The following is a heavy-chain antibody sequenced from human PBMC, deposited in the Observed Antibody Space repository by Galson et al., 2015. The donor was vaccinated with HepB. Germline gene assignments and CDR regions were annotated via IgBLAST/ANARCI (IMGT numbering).Heavy chain of an antibody. CDR2: IDPYGGGT. Sequence: SVKVSCKASGYTFTGYYIHWVRQAPGQGLEWMGRIDPYGGGTNYAQKFQGRVTMTRDTSISTAYMELNRLTSDGTAVYYCAWQITSLDSWGQGTLITVSS. D-gene: IGHD1-14*01. V-gene: IGHV1-2*06. CDR1: GYTFTGYY. J-gene: IGHJ4*02. CDR3: AWQITSLDS.